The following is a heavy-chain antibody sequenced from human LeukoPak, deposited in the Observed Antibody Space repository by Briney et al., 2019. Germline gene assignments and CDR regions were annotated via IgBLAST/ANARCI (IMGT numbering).Heavy chain of an antibody. V-gene: IGHV3-43D*03. D-gene: IGHD5-12*01. CDR1: GFTFDDYT. J-gene: IGHJ6*02. Sequence: GSLRLSCAASGFTFDDYTMHWVRQAPGKGLEWVSLISWDGGSTYYADSVKGRFTISRDNSKNSLYLQMNSLRAEDTALYYCAKDVGATAHNYYYYGMDVWGQGTTVTVSS. CDR3: AKDVGATAHNYYYYGMDV. CDR2: ISWDGGST.